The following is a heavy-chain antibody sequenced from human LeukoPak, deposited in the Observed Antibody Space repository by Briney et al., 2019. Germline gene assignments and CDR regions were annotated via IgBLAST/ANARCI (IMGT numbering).Heavy chain of an antibody. D-gene: IGHD3-16*01. V-gene: IGHV3-23*01. Sequence: GGSLRLSCATSGFTFTNYAMNWVRQAPGKGLEWVSAVTGPGDTTYYADSVKGRFFMSREDSKTTVYLQMNSLRAEDTAIYYCAKGAKIDLWGQGTLVTVSS. CDR3: AKGAKIDL. CDR2: VTGPGDTT. J-gene: IGHJ5*02. CDR1: GFTFTNYA.